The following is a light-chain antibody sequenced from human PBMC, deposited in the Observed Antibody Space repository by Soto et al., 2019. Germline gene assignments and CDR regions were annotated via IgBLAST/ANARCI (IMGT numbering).Light chain of an antibody. Sequence: QSALTQPASVSGSPGQSITISCTGTSSDVGGCDCVSWYQQHPGKAPKPVIYDVSYRPSGVSSRFSGSKSGNTASLTISGLQAEDEADYYCSSYTNNFTGVVFGGGTKLTVL. J-gene: IGLJ2*01. V-gene: IGLV2-14*03. CDR2: DVS. CDR1: SSDVGGCDC. CDR3: SSYTNNFTGVV.